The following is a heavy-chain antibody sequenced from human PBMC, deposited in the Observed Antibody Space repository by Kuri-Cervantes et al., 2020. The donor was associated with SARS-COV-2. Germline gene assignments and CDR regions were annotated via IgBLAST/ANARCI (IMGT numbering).Heavy chain of an antibody. CDR1: GGTFRRYA. CDR3: ATVTTLNYYFDY. CDR2: IIPIFCTA. D-gene: IGHD4-17*01. J-gene: IGHJ4*02. Sequence: SVKVSRKASGGTFRRYAISWVRQAPGQGLEWMGGIIPIFCTANYAQKFQGRVTITADKSTSTAYMELSSLRSEDAAVYYCATVTTLNYYFDYWGQGTLVTVSS. V-gene: IGHV1-69*06.